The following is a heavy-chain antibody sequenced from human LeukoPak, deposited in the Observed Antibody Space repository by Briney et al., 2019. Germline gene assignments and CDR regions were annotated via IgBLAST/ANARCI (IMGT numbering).Heavy chain of an antibody. CDR3: ARDHGGSSGWSLNWFDP. J-gene: IGHJ5*02. Sequence: SETLSLTRTVSGGSISSYYWSWIRQPPGKGLEWIGYIYYSGSTNYNPSLKSRVTISVDTSKNQFSLKLSSVTAADTAVYYCARDHGGSSGWSLNWFDPWGQGTLVTVSS. V-gene: IGHV4-59*01. CDR2: IYYSGST. D-gene: IGHD6-19*01. CDR1: GGSISSYY.